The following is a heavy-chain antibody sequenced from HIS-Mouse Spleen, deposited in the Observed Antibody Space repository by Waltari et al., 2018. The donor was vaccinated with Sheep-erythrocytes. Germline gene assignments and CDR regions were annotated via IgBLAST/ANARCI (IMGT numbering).Heavy chain of an antibody. D-gene: IGHD3-22*01. Sequence: QVQLQESGPGLVKPSQTLSLTCTVSGGSISSGDYYWSWIRQPPGKGLEWRGYTYYSGSTSCNPSLKSRVTISVDTSKNQFSLKLSSVTDADTAVYYCARAPYYYDSSGYYYFDYWGQGTLVTVSS. CDR2: TYYSGST. V-gene: IGHV4-30-4*01. J-gene: IGHJ4*02. CDR3: ARAPYYYDSSGYYYFDY. CDR1: GGSISSGDYY.